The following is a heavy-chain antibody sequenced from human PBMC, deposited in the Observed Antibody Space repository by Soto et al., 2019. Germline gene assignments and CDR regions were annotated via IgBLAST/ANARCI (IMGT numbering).Heavy chain of an antibody. V-gene: IGHV3-23*01. J-gene: IGHJ4*02. Sequence: GGSLRLSCAASGFTFSDYTMTWFRQGPGKGLEWVSAISGSGGSTYYADSVKGRFTISRDNSKNTLYLQMNSLRAEDTALYFCAKAGWNYYFDYWGRGTLVTVSS. CDR3: AKAGWNYYFDY. CDR1: GFTFSDYT. D-gene: IGHD1-7*01. CDR2: ISGSGGST.